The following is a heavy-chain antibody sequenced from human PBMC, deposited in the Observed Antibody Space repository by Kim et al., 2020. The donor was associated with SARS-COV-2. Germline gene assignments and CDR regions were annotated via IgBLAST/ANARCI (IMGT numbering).Heavy chain of an antibody. Sequence: GGSLRLSCAASGFTFSSYAMHWVRQAPGKGLEWVAVISYDGSNKYYADSVKGRFTISRDNSKNTLYLQMNSLRAEDTAVYYCARGTRWVAGRGGSGGLDYWGQGTLVTVSS. CDR1: GFTFSSYA. D-gene: IGHD6-19*01. CDR3: ARGTRWVAGRGGSGGLDY. CDR2: ISYDGSNK. V-gene: IGHV3-30*04. J-gene: IGHJ4*02.